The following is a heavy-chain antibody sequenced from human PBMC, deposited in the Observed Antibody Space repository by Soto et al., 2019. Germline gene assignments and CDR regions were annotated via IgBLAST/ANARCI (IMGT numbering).Heavy chain of an antibody. J-gene: IGHJ4*02. CDR3: ARDLGSGYDPGDY. CDR1: GGTFNSYV. D-gene: IGHD5-12*01. Sequence: QVQLVQSGAEVKKPGSSVKVSCKASGGTFNSYVFNWVRQAPGQGLEWMGGIISIFGTRNYGQKFQGRVTITADESTSTGFMELSSLTSEDTAIYYCARDLGSGYDPGDYWGQGTLVTVSS. V-gene: IGHV1-69*12. CDR2: IISIFGTR.